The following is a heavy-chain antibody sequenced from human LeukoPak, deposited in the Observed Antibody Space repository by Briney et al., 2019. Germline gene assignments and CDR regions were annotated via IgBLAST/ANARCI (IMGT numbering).Heavy chain of an antibody. CDR3: ARDSDIYYFDY. D-gene: IGHD2-15*01. V-gene: IGHV3-21*01. Sequence: PGGSLRLSCAASGFTFSGYSMNWVRQAPGKGLEWVSSISSSSSYIYYADSVKGRFTISRDNAKNSLYLQMNSLRAEDTAVYYCARDSDIYYFDYWGQGTLVTVSS. CDR1: GFTFSGYS. J-gene: IGHJ4*02. CDR2: ISSSSSYI.